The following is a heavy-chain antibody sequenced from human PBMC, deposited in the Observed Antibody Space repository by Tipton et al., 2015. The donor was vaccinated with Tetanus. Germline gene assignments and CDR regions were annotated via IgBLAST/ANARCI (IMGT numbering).Heavy chain of an antibody. CDR2: IYWGSNRK. J-gene: IGHJ6*02. CDR1: GLGLQDFA. Sequence: SLRLSCIATGLGLQDFAMHWVRQVPGKGLEWVSGIYWGSNRKDYAASVKGRFTISRDNARNSLYLEMNSLKSEDTALYYCTKDLSPGGADVWGQGTTVTVSS. V-gene: IGHV3-9*01. D-gene: IGHD2-2*01. CDR3: TKDLSPGGADV.